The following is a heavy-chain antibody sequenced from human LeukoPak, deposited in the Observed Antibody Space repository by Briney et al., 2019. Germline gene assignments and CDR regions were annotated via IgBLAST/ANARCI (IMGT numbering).Heavy chain of an antibody. CDR3: AKYVSAKGPPYALDV. V-gene: IGHV3-23*01. CDR2: ISASGGST. Sequence: GGSLRLSCAASEFTFSSYAMQWVRQAPGKGLEWVSGISASGGSTWYADSVKGRYTISRDNSKNTLYLQMNSLRAEDTAVYYCAKYVSAKGPPYALDVWGQGTTVTVSS. D-gene: IGHD2/OR15-2a*01. J-gene: IGHJ6*02. CDR1: EFTFSSYA.